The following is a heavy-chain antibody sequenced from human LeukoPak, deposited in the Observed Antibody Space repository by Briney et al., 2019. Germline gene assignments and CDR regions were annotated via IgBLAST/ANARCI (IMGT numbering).Heavy chain of an antibody. J-gene: IGHJ4*02. Sequence: GGSLRLSCAASGFTFSSYSMNWDRQAPGKGLEWVSYISSSSSTIYYADSVKGRFTISRDNAKNSLYLQMNSLRAEDTAVYYCARDLTYYYDSWGQGTLVTVSS. V-gene: IGHV3-48*01. CDR2: ISSSSSTI. CDR3: ARDLTYYYDS. CDR1: GFTFSSYS. D-gene: IGHD3-22*01.